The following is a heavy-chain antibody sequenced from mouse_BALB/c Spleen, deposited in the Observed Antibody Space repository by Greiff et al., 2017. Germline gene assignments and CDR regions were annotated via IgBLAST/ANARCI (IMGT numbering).Heavy chain of an antibody. D-gene: IGHD2-14*01. CDR3: ARDRYNYFDY. J-gene: IGHJ2*01. CDR1: GFTFSDYG. V-gene: IGHV5-15*02. CDR2: ISNLAYSI. Sequence: EVKVVESGGGLVQPGGSRKLSCAASGFTFSDYGMAWVRQAPGKGPEWVAFISNLAYSIYYADTVTGRFTISRENAKNTLYLEMSSLRSEDTAMYYCARDRYNYFDYWGQGTTLTVSS.